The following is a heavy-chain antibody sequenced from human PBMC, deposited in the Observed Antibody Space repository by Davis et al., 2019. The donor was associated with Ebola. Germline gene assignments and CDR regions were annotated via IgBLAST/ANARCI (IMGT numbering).Heavy chain of an antibody. J-gene: IGHJ3*02. CDR1: GGSISSSSYY. CDR2: IYYSGST. CDR3: AGNSGSYAGRAFDI. Sequence: PSETLSLTCTVSGGSISSSSYYWGWIRQPPGKGLEWIGSIYYSGSTYYNPSLKSRVTISVDTSKNQFSLKLSSVTAADTAVYYCAGNSGSYAGRAFDIWGQGTMVTVSS. D-gene: IGHD1-26*01. V-gene: IGHV4-39*07.